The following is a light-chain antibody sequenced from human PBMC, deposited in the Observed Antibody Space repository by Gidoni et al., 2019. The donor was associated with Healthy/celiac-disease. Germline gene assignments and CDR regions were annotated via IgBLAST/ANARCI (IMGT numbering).Light chain of an antibody. Sequence: DIQMTQSPSSLSASVGDRVTITCRASQSISNYLDWYQQKPGKAPNLLIYAASSLQSGVPSRLSGSGSGTAFTLPISSLQPEDFATYYCQQSYSTPPWTFGQGTKVEIK. CDR3: QQSYSTPPWT. J-gene: IGKJ1*01. CDR1: QSISNY. CDR2: AAS. V-gene: IGKV1-39*01.